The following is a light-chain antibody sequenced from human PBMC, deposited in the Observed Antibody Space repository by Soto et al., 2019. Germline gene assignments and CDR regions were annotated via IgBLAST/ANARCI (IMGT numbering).Light chain of an antibody. CDR2: LAY. Sequence: DIVFTQRPATLSSFPGDRFSLSWMASQAVNTRLSWYQHKPGQAPRLLIYLAYNRAAGVPARFSGSGSGTEFTLTISDVEPEDFAVYYCHQRQSWPRTFGQGTKVEIK. J-gene: IGKJ1*01. V-gene: IGKV3-11*01. CDR1: QAVNTR. CDR3: HQRQSWPRT.